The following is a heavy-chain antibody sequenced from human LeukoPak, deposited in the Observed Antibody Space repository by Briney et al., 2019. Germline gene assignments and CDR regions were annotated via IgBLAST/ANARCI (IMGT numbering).Heavy chain of an antibody. Sequence: PGGSLRLSCAASGLIFSSYAMSWVRQAPGKGLEWVSAISGSGGSTYYADSVKGRFTISRDNSKNTLYLQMNSLRAEDTAVYYCAYGSGSYQYYFDYWGQGTLVTVSS. CDR2: ISGSGGST. J-gene: IGHJ4*02. V-gene: IGHV3-23*01. CDR3: AYGSGSYQYYFDY. D-gene: IGHD3-10*01. CDR1: GLIFSSYA.